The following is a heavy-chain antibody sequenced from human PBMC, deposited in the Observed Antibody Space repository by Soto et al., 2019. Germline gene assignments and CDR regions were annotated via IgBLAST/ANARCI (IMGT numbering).Heavy chain of an antibody. CDR3: AKDSGYSGYDVYDYYYGMAV. V-gene: IGHV3-30*18. Sequence: QVQLVESGGGVVQPGRSLRLSCAASGFTFSLYGMHWVRQAPGKGLEWVAVTSYDGSNKYYADSVKGRFTISRDNSKNTLYLQMNSLRVEDTAVYYCAKDSGYSGYDVYDYYYGMAVWGQGTTVTVSS. D-gene: IGHD5-12*01. CDR1: GFTFSLYG. CDR2: TSYDGSNK. J-gene: IGHJ6*02.